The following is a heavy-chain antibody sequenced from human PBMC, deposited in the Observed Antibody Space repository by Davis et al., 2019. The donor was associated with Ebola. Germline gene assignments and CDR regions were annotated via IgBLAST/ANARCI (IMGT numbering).Heavy chain of an antibody. J-gene: IGHJ4*02. CDR2: IYYSGST. V-gene: IGHV4-59*01. CDR3: ARGGGREDYFDY. D-gene: IGHD1-26*01. CDR1: GGSISSYY. Sequence: GSLRLSCTVSGGSISSYYWSWIRQPPGKGLEWIGYIYYSGSTNYNPSLKSRVTISVDTSKNQFSLKLSSVTAADTAVYYWARGGGREDYFDYWGQGTLVTVSS.